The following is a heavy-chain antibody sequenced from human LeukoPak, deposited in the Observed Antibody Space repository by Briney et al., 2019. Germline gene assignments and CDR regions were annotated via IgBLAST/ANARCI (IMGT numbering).Heavy chain of an antibody. CDR2: IYSGGTT. J-gene: IGHJ4*02. D-gene: IGHD1-7*01. CDR3: ARDENYAFDY. CDR1: GFTVSSNY. V-gene: IGHV3-66*01. Sequence: GGSLRLSCAASGFTVSSNYMSWVRQAPGKGLEWVSVIYSGGTTYYADSVKGRFTISRDNGKNSLYLQMNSLRDEDTAVYYCARDENYAFDYWGQGTLVTVSS.